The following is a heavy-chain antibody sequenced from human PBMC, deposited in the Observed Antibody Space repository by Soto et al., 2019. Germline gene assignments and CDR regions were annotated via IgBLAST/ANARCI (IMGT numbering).Heavy chain of an antibody. CDR1: GFTFSGPA. J-gene: IGHJ6*03. CDR2: IRSKPNNYAT. CDR3: SRQASDFWSGKPQYYMDV. V-gene: IGHV3-73*01. Sequence: EVQLVESGGGLVQPGGSLKLSCAASGFTFSGPAMHWVRQASGKGLGWVGRIRSKPNNYATAYGASVKGRFTISRDDSKNTAYLQMNSLNTEDTAVYYCSRQASDFWSGKPQYYMDVWGKGTTVTVSS. D-gene: IGHD3-3*01.